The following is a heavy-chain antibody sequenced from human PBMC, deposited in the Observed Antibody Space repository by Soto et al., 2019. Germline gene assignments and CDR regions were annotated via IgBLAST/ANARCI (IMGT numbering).Heavy chain of an antibody. CDR3: ARSVRTRMNY. D-gene: IGHD1-1*01. CDR2: INHSGST. J-gene: IGHJ4*02. CDR1: GGSFSGYY. V-gene: IGHV4-34*01. Sequence: QVQLQQWGAGLLKPSETLSLTCAVYGGSFSGYYWSWIRQPPGKGLEWIGEINHSGSTNYNPSLKSRVTISVDTSKNQLSLKLSSVTAADTAVYCCARSVRTRMNYWGQGTLVTVSS.